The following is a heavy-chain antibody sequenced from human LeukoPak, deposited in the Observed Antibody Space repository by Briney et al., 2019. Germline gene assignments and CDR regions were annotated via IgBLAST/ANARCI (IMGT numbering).Heavy chain of an antibody. J-gene: IGHJ4*02. Sequence: GSLRLSCAASGFTFSYYTMIWVRQPPGKGLEWIGEINHSGSTNYNPSLKSRVTISVDTSKNQFSLKLSSVTAADTAVYYCARGRTVLLWFGASPASDYWGQGTLVTVSS. CDR2: INHSGST. D-gene: IGHD3-10*01. V-gene: IGHV4-34*01. CDR3: ARGRTVLLWFGASPASDY. CDR1: GFTFSYYT.